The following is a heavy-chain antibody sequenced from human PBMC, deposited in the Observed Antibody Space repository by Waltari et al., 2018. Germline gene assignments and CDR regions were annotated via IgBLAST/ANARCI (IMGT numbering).Heavy chain of an antibody. V-gene: IGHV3-15*01. D-gene: IGHD7-27*01. CDR2: IKIQIDCATT. CDR3: TTLDALWGG. CDR1: GFGFKAAW. Sequence: EVQMVESGGGSMKPGDSLRLSCVASGFGFKAAWLNWVRQAPGEGLEWFGRIKIQIDCATTDLAASVRGRFSISRDDSQNMVFLQMNNVRTEDTALYYCTTLDALWGGWGHGTPVTVSS. J-gene: IGHJ4*01.